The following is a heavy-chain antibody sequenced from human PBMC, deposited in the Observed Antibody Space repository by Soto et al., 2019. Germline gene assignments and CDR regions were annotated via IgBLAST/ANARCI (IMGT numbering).Heavy chain of an antibody. J-gene: IGHJ6*03. CDR3: TTGGRIVLMVYAIPNYYYYYMDV. CDR2: IKSKTDGGTT. D-gene: IGHD2-8*01. CDR1: GFTFSNAW. V-gene: IGHV3-15*01. Sequence: GGSLRLSCAASGFTFSNAWMSWVRQAPGKGLEWVGRIKSKTDGGTTDYAAPVKGRFTISRDDSKNTLYLQMNSLKTEETAVYYCTTGGRIVLMVYAIPNYYYYYMDVWGKGTTVTVSS.